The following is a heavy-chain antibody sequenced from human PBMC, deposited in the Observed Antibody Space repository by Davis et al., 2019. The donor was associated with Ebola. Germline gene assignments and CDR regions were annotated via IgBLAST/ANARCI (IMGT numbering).Heavy chain of an antibody. J-gene: IGHJ6*02. CDR1: GYIFANYW. V-gene: IGHV5-51*01. Sequence: GESLKISCKGSGYIFANYWIAWVRQMPGKGLEWMGIIYSGDSDTGYSPSFQGQVTISADKSISTAYLQWSSLKASDTAMYYCARSPGPAAIWGMDVWGQGTTVTVSS. D-gene: IGHD2-2*02. CDR3: ARSPGPAAIWGMDV. CDR2: IYSGDSDT.